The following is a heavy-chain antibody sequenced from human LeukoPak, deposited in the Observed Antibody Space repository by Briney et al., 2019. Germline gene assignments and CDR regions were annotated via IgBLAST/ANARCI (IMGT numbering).Heavy chain of an antibody. D-gene: IGHD3-10*02. Sequence: PGGSLRLSCAASGFTFSSYEMDWVRQAPGKGLEWVSYISSSGSTIYYADSVKGRFTISRDNAKNSLYLQMNSLRAEDTAVYYCAELGITMIGGVWGKGTTVTVSS. V-gene: IGHV3-48*03. CDR1: GFTFSSYE. CDR3: AELGITMIGGV. J-gene: IGHJ6*04. CDR2: ISSSGSTI.